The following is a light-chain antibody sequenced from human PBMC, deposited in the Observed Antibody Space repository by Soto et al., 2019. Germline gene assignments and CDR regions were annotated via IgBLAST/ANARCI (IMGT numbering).Light chain of an antibody. CDR3: SAWDDSIYGPV. V-gene: IGLV1-44*01. J-gene: IGLJ2*01. CDR2: RDN. CDR1: SSDIGSNP. Sequence: QSVLTQPPSASGTPGQRVAISCSGGSSDIGSNPVNWYLHLPGAAPNLLIYRDNQRPSGVPDPFSGSKSGTSASLTISGLQSADEADYFCSAWDDSIYGPVFGGGTKLTVL.